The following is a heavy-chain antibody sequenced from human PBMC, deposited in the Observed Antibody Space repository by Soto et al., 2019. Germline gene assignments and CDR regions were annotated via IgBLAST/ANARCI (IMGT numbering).Heavy chain of an antibody. CDR1: GFTFSSYA. CDR3: AKEQIAGYYYIAY. J-gene: IGHJ4*02. Sequence: PGGSLRLSCAASGFTFSSYAMSWVRQAPGKGLEWVSAISSSGGSTYYADSVKGRFTISRDNSKNTLYLQMNSLRAEDSAVFYCAKEQIAGYYYIAYWGRGILVTVSS. D-gene: IGHD3-10*01. CDR2: ISSSGGST. V-gene: IGHV3-23*01.